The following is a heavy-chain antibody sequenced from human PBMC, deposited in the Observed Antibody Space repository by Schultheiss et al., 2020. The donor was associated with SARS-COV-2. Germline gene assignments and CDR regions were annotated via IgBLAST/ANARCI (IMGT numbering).Heavy chain of an antibody. D-gene: IGHD3-10*01. CDR3: ARDLGYYGSGSYTDY. J-gene: IGHJ4*02. Sequence: GESLKISCAASGFIVSGEYMSWVRQAPGKGLDWVSSISSIGSNKYYADSVKGRFTISRDNAKNSLYLQMISLRAEDTAVYYCARDLGYYGSGSYTDYWGQGTLVTVSS. CDR1: GFIVSGEY. CDR2: ISSIGSNK. V-gene: IGHV3-21*01.